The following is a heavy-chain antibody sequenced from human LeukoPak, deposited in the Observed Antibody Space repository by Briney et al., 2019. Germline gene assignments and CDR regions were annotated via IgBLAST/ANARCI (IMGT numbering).Heavy chain of an antibody. CDR3: TRENSSSWLTYYYCYYMDV. D-gene: IGHD6-13*01. CDR1: GLTFGDYA. Sequence: PGGSLRLSCTASGLTFGDYAMSWVRQAPGKGLEWVGFIRSKAYGGTTEYAASVKGRFTISRDDSKSIAYLQMNSLKTEDTAVYYCTRENSSSWLTYYYCYYMDVWGKGTTVTISS. CDR2: IRSKAYGGTT. J-gene: IGHJ6*03. V-gene: IGHV3-49*04.